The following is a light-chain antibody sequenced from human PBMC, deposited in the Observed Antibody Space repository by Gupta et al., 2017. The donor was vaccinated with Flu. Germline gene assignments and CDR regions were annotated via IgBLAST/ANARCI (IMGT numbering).Light chain of an antibody. CDR3: LLYYGGAHV. CDR1: TGAVTSGYY. J-gene: IGLJ1*01. V-gene: IGLV7-43*01. CDR2: STN. Sequence: TVTLTCASSTGAVTSGYYSNWYQQKPGQAHRALIYSTNNKHAWTPARFSGSLRGGKAALTLSVVQAEDEAEYYSLLYYGGAHVFGTGTKVTVL.